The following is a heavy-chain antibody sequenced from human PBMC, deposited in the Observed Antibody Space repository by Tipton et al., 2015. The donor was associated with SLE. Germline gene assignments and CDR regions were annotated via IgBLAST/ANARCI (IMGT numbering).Heavy chain of an antibody. CDR1: GFTFSGFA. D-gene: IGHD3-3*01. J-gene: IGHJ4*02. CDR3: FAIYDLWSMFV. CDR2: IRSRSNNYAT. V-gene: IGHV3-73*01. Sequence: SLRLSCVVSGFTFSGFAIHWVRQASGKGLEWVGHIRSRSNNYATADGASVKGRFTISRDDSKDTAYLQMNSLKVEDTAIYYCFAIYDLWSMFVRGQGTLVTVSS.